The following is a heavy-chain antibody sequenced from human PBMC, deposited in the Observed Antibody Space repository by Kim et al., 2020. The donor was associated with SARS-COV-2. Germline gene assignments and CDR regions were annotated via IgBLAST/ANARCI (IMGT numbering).Heavy chain of an antibody. D-gene: IGHD6-19*01. CDR3: ARDRSTLLVEDWLSSYGLDV. CDR2: INPRGGSS. CDR1: GYTFNNFY. Sequence: ASVKVSCKASGYTFNNFYIHWVRQAPGQGLEWMGIINPRGGSSNYARKFQGRVTMTSDTSTTTVDMELTSLRSDDTAVYYFARDRSTLLVEDWLSSYGLDVWGQGTTVTVSS. V-gene: IGHV1-46*02. J-gene: IGHJ6*02.